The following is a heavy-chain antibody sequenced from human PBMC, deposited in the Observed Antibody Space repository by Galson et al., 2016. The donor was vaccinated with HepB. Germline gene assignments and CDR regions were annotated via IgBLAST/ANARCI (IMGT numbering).Heavy chain of an antibody. CDR3: ARRRPSNPYYVKAFDI. D-gene: IGHD3-10*02. J-gene: IGHJ3*02. CDR1: GFSLSTSGVS. CDR2: IYWDDDK. Sequence: PALVKPTQTLTLTCTFSGFSLSTSGVSVGWIRQPPGKALEWLALIYWDDDKRYSPSLKSRLTITKDTSKNQVVLTVTNMDPVDTATYYCARRRPSNPYYVKAFDIWGQGTMVTVSS. V-gene: IGHV2-5*02.